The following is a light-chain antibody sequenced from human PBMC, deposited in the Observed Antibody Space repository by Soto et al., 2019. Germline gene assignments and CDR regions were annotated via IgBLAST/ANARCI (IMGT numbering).Light chain of an antibody. CDR2: DAS. CDR3: QQYKSYAPT. CDR1: QSISSW. V-gene: IGKV1-5*01. J-gene: IGKJ1*01. Sequence: SKMTQSPSTLSASIGDRVTITCRASQSISSWLAWYQQKPGKAPKLLIYDASSLESGVPSRFSGSGSGTELTLTISGLQPDDFATYFCQQYKSYAPTFGQGTKVDIK.